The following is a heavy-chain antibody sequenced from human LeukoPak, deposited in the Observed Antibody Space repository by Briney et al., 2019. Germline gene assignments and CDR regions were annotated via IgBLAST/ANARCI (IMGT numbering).Heavy chain of an antibody. Sequence: PSQTLSLTCTVSGGSISSSCYFWGRIRQPPGTGLEWIGSIYYGGTTYYNPSLKSRVTISVDTSKNQFSLSLSSVTATDTAVYYCARHDGRGGATMGALDYWGRGTLVTVSS. V-gene: IGHV4-39*01. CDR2: IYYGGTT. D-gene: IGHD4/OR15-4a*01. CDR1: GGSISSSCYF. J-gene: IGHJ4*02. CDR3: ARHDGRGGATMGALDY.